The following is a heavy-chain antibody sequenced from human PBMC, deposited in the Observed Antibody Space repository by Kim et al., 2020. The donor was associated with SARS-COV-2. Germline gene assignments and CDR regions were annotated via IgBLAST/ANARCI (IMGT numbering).Heavy chain of an antibody. V-gene: IGHV4-34*01. J-gene: IGHJ6*03. CDR3: ARGTRQWLSRHYYSNIEV. Sequence: SETLSLTCAVYGGSFSGYYWSWIRQPPGKGLEWIGEIDHSGSTNYNPSLKSRVTISVDTSKNQFSLKLSSVTAADTAVYYCARGTRQWLSRHYYSNIEV. CDR2: IDHSGST. CDR1: GGSFSGYY. D-gene: IGHD6-19*01.